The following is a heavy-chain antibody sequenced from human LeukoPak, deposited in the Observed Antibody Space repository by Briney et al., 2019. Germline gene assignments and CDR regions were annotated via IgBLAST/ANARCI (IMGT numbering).Heavy chain of an antibody. CDR3: AXPGIVGXVXAFDI. CDR1: GGSISSSSYY. Sequence: SETLSLTCTVSGGSISSSSYYWGWIRQPPGKGLEWIGSIYYSGSTYYNPSLKSRVTISVDTSKNQFSLKLSSVTAADTAVYYCAXPGIVGXVXAFDIWGQGTMVTVSS. J-gene: IGHJ3*02. V-gene: IGHV4-39*01. D-gene: IGHD1-26*01. CDR2: IYYSGST.